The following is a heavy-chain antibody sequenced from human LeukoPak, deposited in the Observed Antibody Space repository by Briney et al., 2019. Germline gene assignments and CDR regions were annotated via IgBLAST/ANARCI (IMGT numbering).Heavy chain of an antibody. CDR2: ISGSGGST. V-gene: IGHV3-23*01. CDR3: AKAAYDFWSGYQYYYYGMDV. CDR1: GFIFSNYA. J-gene: IGHJ6*02. Sequence: GGSLRLSCAASGFIFSNYAMSWVRQAPGKGLEWVSTISGSGGSTCYADSVKGRFTISRDNSKNTLYLQMNSLRAEDTAVYYCAKAAYDFWSGYQYYYYGMDVWGQGTTVTVSS. D-gene: IGHD3-3*01.